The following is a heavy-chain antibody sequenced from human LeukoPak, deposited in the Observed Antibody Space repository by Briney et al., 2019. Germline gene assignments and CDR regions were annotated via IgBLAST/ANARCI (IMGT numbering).Heavy chain of an antibody. CDR3: ARDRTYDSSGYYLGSDY. CDR2: INPNSGGT. V-gene: IGHV1-2*02. J-gene: IGHJ4*02. D-gene: IGHD3-22*01. CDR1: GYTFTGYY. Sequence: ASVKVSCKASGYTFTGYYMHWVRQAPGQGLEWMGWINPNSGGTNYAQKLQGRVTMTTDTSTSTAYMELRSLRSDDTAVYYCARDRTYDSSGYYLGSDYWGQGTLVTVSS.